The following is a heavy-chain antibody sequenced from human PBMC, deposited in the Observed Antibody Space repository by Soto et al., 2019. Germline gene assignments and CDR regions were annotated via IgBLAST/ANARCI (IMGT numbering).Heavy chain of an antibody. D-gene: IGHD3-22*01. CDR1: GFAFSAYA. Sequence: PGGSLRLSCAASGFAFSAYAMTWVRQAPGKGLEWVSDISDSDGGTHYADSVKGRFTISRDNAKNSLYLQMNSLRDEDTAVYYCASSIGYDSSGYLAYWGQGTLVTVS. CDR2: ISDSDGGT. J-gene: IGHJ4*02. V-gene: IGHV3-23*01. CDR3: ASSIGYDSSGYLAY.